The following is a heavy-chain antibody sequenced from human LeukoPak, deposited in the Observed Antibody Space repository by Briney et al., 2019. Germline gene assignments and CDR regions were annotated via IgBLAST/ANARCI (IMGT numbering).Heavy chain of an antibody. CDR1: GYIFSSHG. CDR2: ITTYKGNI. D-gene: IGHD1-1*01. Sequence: ASVKVSCKASGYIFSSHGISWVRQAPGEGLEWMGWITTYKGNIAYAQEFQGRVTMTIDTSTSTAYMELRSLRSDDTAVYYCAREFPGLFPTAPRGYYFDYWGQGALVTVSS. J-gene: IGHJ4*02. CDR3: AREFPGLFPTAPRGYYFDY. V-gene: IGHV1-18*01.